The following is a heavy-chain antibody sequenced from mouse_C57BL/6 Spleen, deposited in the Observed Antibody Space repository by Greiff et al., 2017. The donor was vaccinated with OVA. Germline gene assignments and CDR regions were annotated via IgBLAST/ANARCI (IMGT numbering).Heavy chain of an antibody. D-gene: IGHD1-1*01. CDR2: IDPSDSET. V-gene: IGHV1-52*01. J-gene: IGHJ3*01. CDR1: GYTFTSYW. CDR3: ARGGYYGSSPLAY. Sequence: VQLQQPGAELVRPGSSVKLSCKASGYTFTSYWMHWVKQRPIQGLEWIGNIDPSDSETHYNQKFKDKATLTVDKSSSTAYMQLSSLTSEDSAVYYCARGGYYGSSPLAYWGQGTLVTVSA.